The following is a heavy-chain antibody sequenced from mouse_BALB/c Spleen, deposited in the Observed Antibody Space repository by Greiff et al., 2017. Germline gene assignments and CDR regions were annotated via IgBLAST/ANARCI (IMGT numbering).Heavy chain of an antibody. CDR3: ARGDGDWYFDV. J-gene: IGHJ1*01. D-gene: IGHD3-3*01. V-gene: IGHV1-82*01. CDR1: GYAFSSSW. CDR2: IYPGDGDT. Sequence: VQLQQSGPELVKPGASVKISCKASGYAFSSSWMNWVKQRPGQGLEWIGRIYPGDGDTNYNGKFKGKATLTADKSSSTAYMQLSSLTSVDSAVYFCARGDGDWYFDVWGAGTTVTVSS.